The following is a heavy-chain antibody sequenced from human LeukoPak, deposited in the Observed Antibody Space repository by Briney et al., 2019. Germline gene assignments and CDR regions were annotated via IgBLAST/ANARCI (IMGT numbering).Heavy chain of an antibody. J-gene: IGHJ4*02. V-gene: IGHV4-34*01. CDR1: GGSFSGYY. CDR3: ASSFRSTSRKFDY. D-gene: IGHD2-2*01. Sequence: SETLSLTCAVYGGSFSGYYWSWIRQPPGKGLEWIGEINHSGSTNYNPSLKSRVTISVDTSKNQFPLKLSSVTAADTAVYYCASSFRSTSRKFDYWGQGTLVTVSS. CDR2: INHSGST.